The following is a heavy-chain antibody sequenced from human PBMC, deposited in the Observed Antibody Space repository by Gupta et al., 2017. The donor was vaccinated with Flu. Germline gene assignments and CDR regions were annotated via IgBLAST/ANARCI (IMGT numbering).Heavy chain of an antibody. V-gene: IGHV3-48*03. CDR2: ISPSATI. CDR3: ARGHWDN. CDR1: GFTFSSHD. J-gene: IGHJ4*02. Sequence: VQLVESGGGSLQPGGSLRLSCVASGFTFSSHDMSWVRQAPGRRLEWVSFISPSATIYYGDPVRGRFTISRDNAKNSLYLQMSGLRDQDTAVYYCARGHWDNWGQGTLVTVSS.